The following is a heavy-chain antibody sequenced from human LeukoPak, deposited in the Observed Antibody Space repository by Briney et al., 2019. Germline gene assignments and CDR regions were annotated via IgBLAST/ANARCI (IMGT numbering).Heavy chain of an antibody. V-gene: IGHV4-4*02. J-gene: IGHJ3*02. CDR3: AKSNGYGLVDI. Sequence: SETLSLTCAVSGGSISSSNWWSWVRQPPGKGLEWIGNTFYSGSTYYSPSLKSRVTISLDTSRNQFSLKLNSVTAADTAVYYCAKSNGYGLVDIWGQGTMVTVSS. CDR1: GGSISSSNW. D-gene: IGHD3-10*01. CDR2: TFYSGST.